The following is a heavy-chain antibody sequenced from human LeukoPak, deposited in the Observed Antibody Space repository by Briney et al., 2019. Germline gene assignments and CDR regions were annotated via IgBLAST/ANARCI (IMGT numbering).Heavy chain of an antibody. CDR1: GGSISSGGYY. CDR2: IYYSGST. CDR3: ARAPEVLLAGLDY. J-gene: IGHJ4*02. D-gene: IGHD2-15*01. Sequence: SETLSLTCTVSGGSISSGGYYWSWIRQHSGKGLEWIGYIYYSGSTYYNPSLKSRVTISVDTSKNQFSLKLSSVTAADTAVYYCARAPEVLLAGLDYWGQGTLVTVSS. V-gene: IGHV4-31*03.